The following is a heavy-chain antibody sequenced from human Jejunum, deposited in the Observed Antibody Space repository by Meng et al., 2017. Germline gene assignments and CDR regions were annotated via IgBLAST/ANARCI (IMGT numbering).Heavy chain of an antibody. Sequence: GESLKTSCAASGFTFSNYAMIWVRQAPGKGLEWVSAISGTRGFTYYADPVKGRFTITRDNSWNTLYLEMHSLRAEDTAVYYCAKFHGPFKGDGWSYEPFNIWGQGTMVTVSS. V-gene: IGHV3-23*01. J-gene: IGHJ3*02. CDR2: ISGTRGFT. CDR1: GFTFSNYA. CDR3: AKFHGPFKGDGWSYEPFNI. D-gene: IGHD3-16*01.